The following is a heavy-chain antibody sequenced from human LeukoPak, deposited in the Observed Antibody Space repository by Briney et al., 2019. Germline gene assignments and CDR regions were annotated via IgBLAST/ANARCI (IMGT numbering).Heavy chain of an antibody. CDR1: GGTFSRYA. V-gene: IGHV1-69*13. J-gene: IGHJ6*03. Sequence: ASVKVSCKASGGTFSRYAISWVRQAPGQGLEWMGGIIPIFKTANYAQKFQGRVTITADESTSTAYMELSSLRSEDTAVYYCARVHRSAPYYFYYMDVWGKGTSVTISS. D-gene: IGHD1-26*01. CDR2: IIPIFKTA. CDR3: ARVHRSAPYYFYYMDV.